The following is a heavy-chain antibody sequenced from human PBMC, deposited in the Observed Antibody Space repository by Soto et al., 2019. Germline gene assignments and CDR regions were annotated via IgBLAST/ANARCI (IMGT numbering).Heavy chain of an antibody. J-gene: IGHJ6*02. Sequence: QVQLQESGPGLVKPSQTLSLTCTVSGGSISSGGYYWSWIRQHPGKVLEWIVYIYYSGSTYYNPSLKSRVTISVDTSKNQFSLKLSSVTAADTAVYYCARLYYYGSGSYYYGMDVWGQGTTVSVSS. D-gene: IGHD3-10*01. V-gene: IGHV4-31*03. CDR1: GGSISSGGYY. CDR3: ARLYYYGSGSYYYGMDV. CDR2: IYYSGST.